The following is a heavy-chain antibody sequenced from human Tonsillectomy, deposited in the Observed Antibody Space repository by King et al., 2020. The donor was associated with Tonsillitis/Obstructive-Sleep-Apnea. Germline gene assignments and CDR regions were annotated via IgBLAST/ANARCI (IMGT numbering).Heavy chain of an antibody. Sequence: QLVQSGGNMVRPGRSLRLSCAASGFTFSSYGMYWVRQAPGKGLQWVALTSFDGSNKYYADSVKGRFTISRDNSKNTLYLQMNSLRAEDTAVYYCAKAGGYTYGPLDYWGQGTLVTVSS. CDR1: GFTFSSYG. CDR2: TSFDGSNK. V-gene: IGHV3-30*18. D-gene: IGHD5-18*01. J-gene: IGHJ4*02. CDR3: AKAGGYTYGPLDY.